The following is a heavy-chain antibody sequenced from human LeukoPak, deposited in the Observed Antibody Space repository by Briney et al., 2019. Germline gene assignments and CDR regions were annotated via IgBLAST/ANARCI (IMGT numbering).Heavy chain of an antibody. CDR2: IYYSGST. D-gene: IGHD3-10*01. CDR1: GGSISSYY. J-gene: IGHJ4*02. CDR3: ARAVNYYGSGSYRDS. V-gene: IGHV4-59*12. Sequence: KPSETLSLTCTVSGGSISSYYWSWIRQPPGKGLEWIGYIYYSGSTNYNPSLKSRVTISLDKSKNQFSLKLSSVTAADTAVYYCARAVNYYGSGSYRDSWGQGTLVTVSS.